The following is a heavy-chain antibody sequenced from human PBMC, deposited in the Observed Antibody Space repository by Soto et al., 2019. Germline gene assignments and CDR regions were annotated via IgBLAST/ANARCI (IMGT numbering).Heavy chain of an antibody. V-gene: IGHV4-59*01. CDR1: GGSISSYY. J-gene: IGHJ6*03. CDR3: ARDRGNFWSGYYPIDYYYYYMDV. Sequence: SETLSLTCTVSGGSISSYYWSWIRQPPGKGLEWIGYIYYSGSTNYNPSLKSRVTISVDTSKNQFSLKLSSVTAADTAVYYCARDRGNFWSGYYPIDYYYYYMDVWGKGTTVTV. D-gene: IGHD3-3*01. CDR2: IYYSGST.